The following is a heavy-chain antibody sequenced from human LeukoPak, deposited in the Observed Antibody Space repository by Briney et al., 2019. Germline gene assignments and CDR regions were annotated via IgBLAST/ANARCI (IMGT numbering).Heavy chain of an antibody. CDR2: IHPHGIF. CDR1: GGSCDDYY. V-gene: IGHV4-34*01. CDR3: ARGRDRSRAGDH. D-gene: IGHD5-24*01. J-gene: IGHJ4*02. Sequence: SETLSLTCTVYGGSCDDYYCSWIRQPPGKGLEWIGEIHPHGIFYYNSSLTSRATLSIDTSKTQFSLRLTSVTAADTAFYYCARGRDRSRAGDHWGQGSLVTVSS.